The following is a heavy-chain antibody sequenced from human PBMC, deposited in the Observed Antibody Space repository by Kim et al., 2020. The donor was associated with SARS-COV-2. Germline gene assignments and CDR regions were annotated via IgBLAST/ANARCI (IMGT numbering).Heavy chain of an antibody. CDR3: AREPGIAAAAPMDV. Sequence: AQKFQGRVTITADESTSTAYMELSSLRSEDTAVYYCAREPGIAAAAPMDVWGKGTTVTVSS. J-gene: IGHJ6*03. V-gene: IGHV1-69*01. D-gene: IGHD6-13*01.